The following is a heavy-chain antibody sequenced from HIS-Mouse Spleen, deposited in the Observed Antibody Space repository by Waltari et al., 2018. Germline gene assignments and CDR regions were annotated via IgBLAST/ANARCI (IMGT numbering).Heavy chain of an antibody. D-gene: IGHD6-13*01. V-gene: IGHV4-39*07. CDR3: AREIPYSSSWYDWYFDL. CDR2: IYYSGST. J-gene: IGHJ2*01. Sequence: QLQLQESGPGLVKPSETLSLTCTVSGGSLSSSSYYWGWIGQPPGKGLEWIGSIYYSGSTYYNPSLKSRVTISVDTSKNQFSLKLSSVTAADTAVYYCAREIPYSSSWYDWYFDLWGRGTLVTVSS. CDR1: GGSLSSSSYY.